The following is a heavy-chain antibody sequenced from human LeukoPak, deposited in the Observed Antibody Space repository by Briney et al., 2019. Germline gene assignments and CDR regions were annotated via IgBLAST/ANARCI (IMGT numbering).Heavy chain of an antibody. CDR3: ARRYRSHWGYYYGSGSYWYNWFDP. D-gene: IGHD3-10*01. CDR2: ISYDGNNK. Sequence: QSGGSLRLSCAASGFTFSSYAMHWVRQAPGKGLEWVAVISYDGNNKYYADSVKGRFTISRDNSKNTLYLQMNSLRAEDTAVYYCARRYRSHWGYYYGSGSYWYNWFDPWGQGTLVTVSS. V-gene: IGHV3-30*04. J-gene: IGHJ5*02. CDR1: GFTFSSYA.